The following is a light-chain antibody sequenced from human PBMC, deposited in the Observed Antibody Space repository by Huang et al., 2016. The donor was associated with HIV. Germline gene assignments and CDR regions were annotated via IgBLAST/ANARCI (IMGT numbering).Light chain of an antibody. CDR1: QSVMKNH. V-gene: IGKV3-20*01. Sequence: EIVLTQSPGTLSLSPGERATLSCRAGQSVMKNHLAWYQQRSGQAPRRLISGASSRATGIPDRFSGSGSGTDFSLTIRRLEPEDFAVYYCQQYGSSPVTFGQGTKLEIK. CDR2: GAS. CDR3: QQYGSSPVT. J-gene: IGKJ2*01.